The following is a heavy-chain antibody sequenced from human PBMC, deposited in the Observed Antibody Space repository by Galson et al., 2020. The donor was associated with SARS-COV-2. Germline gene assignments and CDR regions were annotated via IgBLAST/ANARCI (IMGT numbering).Heavy chain of an antibody. V-gene: IGHV2-70*12. D-gene: IGHD6-19*01. CDR1: GFSLTTSGMY. CDR3: VHMVGGYDSGWSFAY. Sequence: SGPTLVKPTQTLTLTCTFSGFSLTTSGMYVGWIRQPPGKALEWLARIDWDDYKYYNTSLKTRLTISKETSKNQVVLTMTNMDPVDTATYYCVHMVGGYDSGWSFAYWGQGTLVTVSS. CDR2: IDWDDYK. J-gene: IGHJ4*02.